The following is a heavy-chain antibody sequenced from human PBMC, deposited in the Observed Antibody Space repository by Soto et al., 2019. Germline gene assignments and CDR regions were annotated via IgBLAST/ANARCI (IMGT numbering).Heavy chain of an antibody. V-gene: IGHV3-23*01. J-gene: IGHJ6*02. D-gene: IGHD3-3*01. CDR1: GFTFSSYA. CDR2: ISGSGGST. Sequence: EVQLLESGGGLVQPGGSLRLSCAASGFTFSSYAMSWVRQAPGKGLEWVSAISGSGGSTYYADSVKGRFTISRDNXNXTXXRQMNSLRAEDTAVYYCAKYPLVEWLLFYYYGMDVWGQGTTVTVSS. CDR3: AKYPLVEWLLFYYYGMDV.